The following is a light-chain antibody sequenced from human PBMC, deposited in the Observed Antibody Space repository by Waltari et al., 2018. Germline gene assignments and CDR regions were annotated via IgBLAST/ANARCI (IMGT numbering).Light chain of an antibody. CDR3: QQRRNWPLT. CDR1: QRVSSY. Sequence: EIVLTQSPATLSLSPGEGATLSCRASQRVSSYLAWYQQKPGQAPRLLIYDASNRATGIPARFSGSGSGTDFTLTISSLEPEDFAVYYCQQRRNWPLTFGQGTKLEIK. V-gene: IGKV3-11*01. J-gene: IGKJ2*01. CDR2: DAS.